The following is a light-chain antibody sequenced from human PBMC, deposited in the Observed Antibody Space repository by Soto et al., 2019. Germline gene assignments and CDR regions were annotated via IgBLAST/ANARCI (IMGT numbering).Light chain of an antibody. Sequence: QPVLTQSPSASASLGASVKLTCTLSSGHSSYAIAWHQQQPEKGPRYLMKVNSDGSHSKGDGIPDRFSGSSSGAERYLTISSLQSEDEADYYCQTWGTGPTVFGGGTKLTVL. CDR2: VNSDGSH. CDR3: QTWGTGPTV. V-gene: IGLV4-69*01. J-gene: IGLJ2*01. CDR1: SGHSSYA.